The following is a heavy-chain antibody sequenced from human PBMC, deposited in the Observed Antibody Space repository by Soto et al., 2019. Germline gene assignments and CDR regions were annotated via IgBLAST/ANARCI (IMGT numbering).Heavy chain of an antibody. CDR2: IWYNGTNK. CDR3: ARAGSAASGNPFEH. CDR1: GFPFWTYG. Sequence: QEQLVESGGGVVQPGRSLRLSCAASGFPFWTYGMHWVRKAPGKGLEWVAVIWYNGTNKYYADSLKGRFTISRDNSRNTLYLQMNSLRVEDTAIYYCARAGSAASGNPFEHWGQGTLVTVSS. D-gene: IGHD6-13*01. V-gene: IGHV3-33*01. J-gene: IGHJ4*02.